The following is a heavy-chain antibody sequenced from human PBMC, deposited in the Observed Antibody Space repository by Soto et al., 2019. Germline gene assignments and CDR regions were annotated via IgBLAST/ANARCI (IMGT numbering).Heavy chain of an antibody. V-gene: IGHV1-18*01. CDR2: ISAYNGNT. CDR1: GYTFTTYA. Sequence: QVKLVQSGAELKKPGASVKVSCKASGYTFTTYAISGVRQAPGQGLEWMGWISAYNGNTKYAQNLQGRVTMTTATSTSTAYMELRSLRSADTAVYYCPRAGPSFDYWGQGTLVTVSS. J-gene: IGHJ4*02. CDR3: PRAGPSFDY.